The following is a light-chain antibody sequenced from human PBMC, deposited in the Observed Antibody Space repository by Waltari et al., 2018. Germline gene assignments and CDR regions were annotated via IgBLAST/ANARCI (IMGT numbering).Light chain of an antibody. CDR1: SVSVSSTSY. Sequence: QTVVTQEPSLSVSPGGTVTLTCALSSVSVSSTSYATWYQQTPGQVPRTVVYNVNCRSSGVPDRFSGSVLGNKAALTITGAQADDDADYYCSLYMGSGVWVFGGGTKLTVL. J-gene: IGLJ3*02. CDR3: SLYMGSGVWV. CDR2: NVN. V-gene: IGLV8-61*01.